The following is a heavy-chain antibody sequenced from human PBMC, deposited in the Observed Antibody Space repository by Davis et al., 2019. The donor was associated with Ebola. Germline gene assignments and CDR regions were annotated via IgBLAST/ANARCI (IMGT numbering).Heavy chain of an antibody. CDR1: GGSISSSSYY. CDR2: IYYSGST. D-gene: IGHD2-15*01. J-gene: IGHJ6*02. V-gene: IGHV4-39*01. Sequence: MPGGSLRLSCTVSGGSISSSSYYWGWIRQPPGKGLEWIGSIYYSGSTYYNPSPKSRVTISVDTSKNQFSLKLSSVTAAATAVYYCARGWGICSGGSCYHYYYGMDVWGQGTTVTVSS. CDR3: ARGWGICSGGSCYHYYYGMDV.